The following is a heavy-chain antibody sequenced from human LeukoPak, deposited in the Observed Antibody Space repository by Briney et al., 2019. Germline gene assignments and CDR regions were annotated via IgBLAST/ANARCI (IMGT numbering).Heavy chain of an antibody. CDR3: ARHSNYYGSGSYYPYFDY. Sequence: SETLSLTCTVSGGSISSSSYYWGWIRQPPGKGLEYIGSIYYSGNTYYNPSLKSRVTISVDTSKNQFSLKLSSVTAADTAVYYCARHSNYYGSGSYYPYFDYWGQGSLVTVSS. D-gene: IGHD3-10*01. J-gene: IGHJ4*02. CDR1: GGSISSSSYY. CDR2: IYYSGNT. V-gene: IGHV4-39*01.